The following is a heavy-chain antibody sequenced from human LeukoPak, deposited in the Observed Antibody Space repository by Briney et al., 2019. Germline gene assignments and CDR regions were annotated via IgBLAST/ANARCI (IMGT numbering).Heavy chain of an antibody. D-gene: IGHD3-10*01. J-gene: IGHJ3*02. CDR3: ARDRAYYGSGSPHAFDI. CDR1: GGSISSSSYY. Sequence: SETLSLTCTVSGGSISSSSYYWGWIRQPPGKGLEWIGSIYYSGSTYYNPSLKSRVTISVDTSKNQFSLKLSSVTAADTAVYYCARDRAYYGSGSPHAFDIWGQGTMVTVSS. CDR2: IYYSGST. V-gene: IGHV4-39*07.